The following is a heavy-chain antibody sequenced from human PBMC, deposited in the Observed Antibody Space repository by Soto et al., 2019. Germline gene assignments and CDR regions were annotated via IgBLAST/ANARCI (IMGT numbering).Heavy chain of an antibody. Sequence: SETLSLTCTVSSGSISSYYWSWIRQPPGKGLEWIGYIFYSGNTNYSPSLKSRVTISVDTSKNQLSLKLSSVTAADTAVYYCARKVVIIRGWFDPWGQGTLVTVSS. D-gene: IGHD3-3*01. CDR2: IFYSGNT. CDR1: SGSISSYY. CDR3: ARKVVIIRGWFDP. J-gene: IGHJ5*02. V-gene: IGHV4-59*01.